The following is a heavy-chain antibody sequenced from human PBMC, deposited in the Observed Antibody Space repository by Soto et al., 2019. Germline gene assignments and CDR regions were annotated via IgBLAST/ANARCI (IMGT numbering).Heavy chain of an antibody. V-gene: IGHV1-69*02. CDR1: GGSFSSYI. CDR2: IIPVLGVE. CDR3: ASLAGDYLSYYYYGMDV. J-gene: IGHJ6*02. D-gene: IGHD4-17*01. Sequence: EASVKVSCKASGGSFSSYIVSWVRQAPGQGLEWMGRIIPVLGVEYYAQKFQGRVTITADKSTSTAYMELSSLRSEDTAVYYCASLAGDYLSYYYYGMDVWGQGTTVTVSS.